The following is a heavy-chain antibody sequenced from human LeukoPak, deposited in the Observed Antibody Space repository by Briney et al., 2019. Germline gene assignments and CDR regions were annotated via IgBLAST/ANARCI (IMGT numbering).Heavy chain of an antibody. Sequence: SETLSLTCTVSGYSISSGYCWGWIRQPPGKGLEWIGTIYHDGRTYYNPSLKSRVTTSVDTSKNQFSLKLTSVTPEDTAVYYCARDQEMATFKPNYYYYYYMDVWGKGTTVTVSS. CDR2: IYHDGRT. CDR1: GYSISSGYC. V-gene: IGHV4-38-2*02. J-gene: IGHJ6*03. CDR3: ARDQEMATFKPNYYYYYYMDV. D-gene: IGHD5-24*01.